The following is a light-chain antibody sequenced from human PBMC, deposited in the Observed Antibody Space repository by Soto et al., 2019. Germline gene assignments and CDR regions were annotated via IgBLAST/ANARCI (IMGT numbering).Light chain of an antibody. V-gene: IGKV1-39*01. Sequence: DIQVTQSPSSLSASVGDTVTITRRASQTITSYLNWYQQKPGKAPRLLIYAASALHTGVPSRFSGRGSGTDFRLIITNLHPDDFATYSCQPSHSTPLTFGGGTKVDIK. CDR1: QTITSY. J-gene: IGKJ4*01. CDR2: AAS. CDR3: QPSHSTPLT.